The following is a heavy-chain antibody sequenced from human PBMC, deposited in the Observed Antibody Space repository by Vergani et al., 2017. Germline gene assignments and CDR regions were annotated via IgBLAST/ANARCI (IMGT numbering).Heavy chain of an antibody. V-gene: IGHV4-61*02. CDR1: GGSINSHNYY. J-gene: IGHJ4*02. CDR2: IHTSGST. CDR3: ARGSCLVGSCYKPLFDY. D-gene: IGHD2-15*01. Sequence: QVQLQESGPGLVKPSQTLSLTCTVSGGSINSHNYYWSWIRQPAGKGLEWIGRIHTSGSTNYNPSLKSRVTMSEDTSKKQFSLDLTSVTAADTAVYFCARGSCLVGSCYKPLFDYWGQGSLVTVSS.